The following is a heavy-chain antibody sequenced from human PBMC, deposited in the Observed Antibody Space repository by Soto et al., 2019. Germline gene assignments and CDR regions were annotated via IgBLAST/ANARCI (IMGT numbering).Heavy chain of an antibody. Sequence: QVQLVESGGGVVQPGRSLRLSCAASGFTFSSYGMHWVRQAPGKGLEWVAVIAYDGSNKYYADSVKGRFTISRDNSKNTLYLQMNGLRAEDTAVYYCAKDKGRSLAGGMDVWGQGTTVTVSS. D-gene: IGHD6-19*01. J-gene: IGHJ6*02. CDR1: GFTFSSYG. CDR3: AKDKGRSLAGGMDV. V-gene: IGHV3-30*18. CDR2: IAYDGSNK.